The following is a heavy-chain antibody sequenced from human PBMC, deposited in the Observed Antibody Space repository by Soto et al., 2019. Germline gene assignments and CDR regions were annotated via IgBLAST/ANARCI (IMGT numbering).Heavy chain of an antibody. Sequence: QEKLVQSGTEVKKHGSSVKVSCKASGYTFKSHAISWVRQAPGQGLEWMGVIIPIFGTTNYAQKFRGRVTITADKSTNIAYMEMSSLRSEDSAVYYCARDTAALYCSDPILAFDILGTGTMLTV. CDR1: GYTFKSHA. CDR3: ARDTAALYCSDPILAFDI. V-gene: IGHV1-69*06. J-gene: IGHJ3*02. D-gene: IGHD2-15*01. CDR2: IIPIFGTT.